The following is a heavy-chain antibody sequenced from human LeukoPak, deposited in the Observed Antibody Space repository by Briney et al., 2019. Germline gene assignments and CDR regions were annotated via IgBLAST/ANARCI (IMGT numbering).Heavy chain of an antibody. CDR3: TADLYVSSTCCHDY. D-gene: IGHD2/OR15-2a*01. Sequence: PGGSLRLSCAASGFTFTDAWLSWVRQAPGKGLEWVGRIKSKTNGGETTDYGAPVKGRFTISRDDSKNTLYLQMNSLKTEDTAMYYCTADLYVSSTCCHDYWGQGTLVTVSS. V-gene: IGHV3-15*01. J-gene: IGHJ4*02. CDR1: GFTFTDAW. CDR2: IKSKTNGGETT.